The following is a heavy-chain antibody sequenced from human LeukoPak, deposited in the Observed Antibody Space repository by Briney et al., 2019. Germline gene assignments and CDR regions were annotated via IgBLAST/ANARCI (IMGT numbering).Heavy chain of an antibody. Sequence: SETLSLTCTVSGGSISSSSYYWGWIRQPPGKGLEWIGSIYYSGSSYYNPSLKSRVTISVDTSKNQFSLKLSSVTAADTAVYYCARRAMVRGGTYFDYWGQGTLVTVSS. CDR3: ARRAMVRGGTYFDY. CDR1: GGSISSSSYY. D-gene: IGHD3-10*01. V-gene: IGHV4-39*01. J-gene: IGHJ4*02. CDR2: IYYSGSS.